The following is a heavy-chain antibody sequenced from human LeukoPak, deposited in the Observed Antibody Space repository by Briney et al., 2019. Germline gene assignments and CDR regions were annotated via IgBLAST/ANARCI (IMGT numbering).Heavy chain of an antibody. CDR2: ISSSGSTI. CDR1: GFTFSDYY. J-gene: IGHJ4*02. V-gene: IGHV3-11*01. CDR3: ARALDYYDSSLDY. Sequence: GGSLRLSCAASGFTFSDYYMSWIRQAPGKGLEWVSYISSSGSTIYYADSVKGRFTISRDNSKNTLYLQMNSLRAEDTAVYYCARALDYYDSSLDYWGQGTLVTVSS. D-gene: IGHD3-22*01.